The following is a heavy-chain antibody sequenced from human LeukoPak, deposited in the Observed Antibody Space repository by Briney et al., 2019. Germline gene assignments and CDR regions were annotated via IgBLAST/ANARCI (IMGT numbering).Heavy chain of an antibody. CDR3: ARGRLKWPRTIYYYYGKDV. CDR1: GGTFSSYA. Sequence: ASVKVSCKASGGTFSSYAISWVRQAPGQGLEWMGGIIPIFGTANYAQKFQGRVTITADESTSTAYMELSSLRSEDTAVYYCARGRLKWPRTIYYYYGKDVWGQGTTVTVSS. J-gene: IGHJ6*02. V-gene: IGHV1-69*13. CDR2: IIPIFGTA. D-gene: IGHD5-12*01.